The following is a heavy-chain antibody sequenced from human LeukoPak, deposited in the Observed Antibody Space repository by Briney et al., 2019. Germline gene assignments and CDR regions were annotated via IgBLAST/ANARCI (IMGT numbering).Heavy chain of an antibody. Sequence: PSETLSLTCAVYGGSFSGYYWSWIRQPPGKGLEWIGEIEDSGSANYNPSFRSRVTISVDTSNNHFSLKLNSVTAADTAVYYCVRGLPFSACGMDAWGQGTTVTVSS. CDR2: IEDSGSA. CDR1: GGSFSGYY. CDR3: VRGLPFSACGMDA. D-gene: IGHD1-26*01. V-gene: IGHV4-34*01. J-gene: IGHJ6*02.